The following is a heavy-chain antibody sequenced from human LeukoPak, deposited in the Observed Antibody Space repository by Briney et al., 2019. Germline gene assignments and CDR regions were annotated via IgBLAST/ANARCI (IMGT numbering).Heavy chain of an antibody. CDR3: ASAAGVGGIVVVPAAISFDY. D-gene: IGHD2-2*02. V-gene: IGHV4-30-4*01. CDR1: GGSISSGDYY. J-gene: IGHJ4*02. Sequence: SQTLSLTCTVSGGSISSGDYYWSWIRQPPGKGLEWIGYIYYSGSTYYNPSLKSRVTISVDTSKNQFSLKLSSVTAADTAVYYCASAAGVGGIVVVPAAISFDYWGQGTLVTVSS. CDR2: IYYSGST.